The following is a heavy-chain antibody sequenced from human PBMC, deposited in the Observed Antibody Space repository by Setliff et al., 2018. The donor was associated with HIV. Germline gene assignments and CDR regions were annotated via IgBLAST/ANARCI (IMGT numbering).Heavy chain of an antibody. J-gene: IGHJ3*02. CDR1: GGSISSHY. Sequence: PSETLSLTCTVSGGSISSHYWSWIRQPPGKGLEWIGYIYHSGSTNYNPSLKSRVTISVDTSKNQFFLKLSSVTAADTAVYYCAKTSVGATGLYAFDIWGQGTMVTVS. CDR2: IYHSGST. D-gene: IGHD1-26*01. V-gene: IGHV4-59*11. CDR3: AKTSVGATGLYAFDI.